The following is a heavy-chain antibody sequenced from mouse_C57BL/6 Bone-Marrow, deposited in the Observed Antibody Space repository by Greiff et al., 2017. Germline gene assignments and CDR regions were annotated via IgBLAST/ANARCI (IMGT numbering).Heavy chain of an antibody. CDR3: ARQGVYYGYDGVAY. V-gene: IGHV5-6*01. Sequence: EVKLVESGGDLVKPGGSLKLSCAASGFTFSSYGMSWVRQTPDKRLEWVATISSGGSYTYYPASVKGRFTISRDNAKHTLYLQMSSLKSEDTAMYYCARQGVYYGYDGVAYGGQGTLVTVSA. CDR2: ISSGGSYT. J-gene: IGHJ3*01. CDR1: GFTFSSYG. D-gene: IGHD2-2*01.